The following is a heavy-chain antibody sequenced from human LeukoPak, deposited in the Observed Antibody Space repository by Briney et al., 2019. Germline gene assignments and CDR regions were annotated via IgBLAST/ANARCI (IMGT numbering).Heavy chain of an antibody. CDR3: ARQRSGYSGYELDY. D-gene: IGHD5-12*01. Sequence: SETLSLTCTVSGGSISSYYWSWIRQPPGKGLEWIGYIYYSGSTNYNPSLKSRVTISVDTSKNQFSLKLSSVTAADTAVYYCARQRSGYSGYELDYWGQGTLVTVSS. J-gene: IGHJ4*02. CDR1: GGSISSYY. CDR2: IYYSGST. V-gene: IGHV4-59*08.